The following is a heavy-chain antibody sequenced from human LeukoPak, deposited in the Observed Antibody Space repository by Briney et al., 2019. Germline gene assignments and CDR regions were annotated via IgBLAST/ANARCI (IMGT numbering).Heavy chain of an antibody. CDR1: GYSFTSYW. CDR2: IYPGDSDT. CDR3: ARRKSQYDSSGYYYFAFDI. J-gene: IGHJ3*02. Sequence: GESLKISCKGSGYSFTSYWIGWVRQMPGKGLEWMGIIYPGDSDTRYSPSFQGQVTISADKSISTAYLQWSSLKASDTAMYYCARRKSQYDSSGYYYFAFDIWGQGTMVTVSS. D-gene: IGHD3-22*01. V-gene: IGHV5-51*01.